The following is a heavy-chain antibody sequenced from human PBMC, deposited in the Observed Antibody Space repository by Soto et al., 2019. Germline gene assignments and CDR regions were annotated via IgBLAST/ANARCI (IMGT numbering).Heavy chain of an antibody. D-gene: IGHD3-10*01. CDR1: GFTFSSYA. Sequence: PGGSLRLSCAASGFTFSSYAMHWVRQAPGKGLEWVAVIRCNGSNTYYADSVKGRFTISRDNSKNTLYLQMNSLRAEDTAVYYCAKTTRGPTGRWFDPWGQGTLVTVSS. CDR2: IRCNGSNT. J-gene: IGHJ5*02. CDR3: AKTTRGPTGRWFDP. V-gene: IGHV3-30-3*02.